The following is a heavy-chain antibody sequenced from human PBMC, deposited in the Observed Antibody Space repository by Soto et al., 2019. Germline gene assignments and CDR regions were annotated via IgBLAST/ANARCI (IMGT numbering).Heavy chain of an antibody. V-gene: IGHV3-7*01. CDR3: ARSYGTGFLSGY. CDR2: IKQDGSET. Sequence: EVHLVESGGGLVRPGESLRLSCAASGFTFTNYRMSWLRQAPGKWLEWVANIKQDGSETRYVDSVKGRFTISRDNAKNSLFLQMNSLRAEDTAIYYCARSYGTGFLSGYWGQGTLVTVST. J-gene: IGHJ4*02. D-gene: IGHD3-10*01. CDR1: GFTFTNYR.